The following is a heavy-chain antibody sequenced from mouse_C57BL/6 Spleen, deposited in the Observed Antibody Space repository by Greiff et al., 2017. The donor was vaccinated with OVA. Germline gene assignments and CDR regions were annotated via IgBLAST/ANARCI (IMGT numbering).Heavy chain of an antibody. CDR2: IYPGDGDT. D-gene: IGHD2-3*01. Sequence: QVQLKQSGPELVKPGASVKISCKASGYAFSSSWMNWVKQRPGKGLEWIGRIYPGDGDTNYNGKFKGKATLTADKSSSTAYMQLSSLTSEDSAVYFCAREGSMMVTPYAMDYWGQGTSVTVSS. CDR1: GYAFSSSW. CDR3: AREGSMMVTPYAMDY. J-gene: IGHJ4*01. V-gene: IGHV1-82*01.